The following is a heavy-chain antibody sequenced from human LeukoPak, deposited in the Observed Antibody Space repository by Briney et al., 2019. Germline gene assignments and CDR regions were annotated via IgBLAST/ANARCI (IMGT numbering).Heavy chain of an antibody. CDR1: GFTFSSYA. J-gene: IGHJ4*02. V-gene: IGHV3-30*04. CDR3: ARHVDSSWAGCDF. D-gene: IGHD6-13*01. Sequence: GRSLRLSCAASGFTFSSYAMHWVRQAPGKGLEWVAFISYDGSNKYYADSVKGRFTISKDNSKNMLYLQLNSLRADDTAVYYCARHVDSSWAGCDFWGQGTLVTVSS. CDR2: ISYDGSNK.